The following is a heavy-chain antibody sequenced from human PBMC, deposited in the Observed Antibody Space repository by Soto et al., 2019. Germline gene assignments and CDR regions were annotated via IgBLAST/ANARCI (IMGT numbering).Heavy chain of an antibody. CDR2: SRADNSDP. Sequence: QVQLLQSGPAVKKPGASVKVSCRAFGYRFTECGISWVRQAPGQGVEWVGWSRADNSDPNYAKSLQGRVNVTKGTSSNTAYMEMTCLTSADTAVYYGATAADRCAFAWGRYDAIDIWGQGTMVFVSS. CDR3: ATAADRCAFAWGRYDAIDI. D-gene: IGHD3-16*01. CDR1: GYRFTECG. J-gene: IGHJ3*02. V-gene: IGHV1-18*01.